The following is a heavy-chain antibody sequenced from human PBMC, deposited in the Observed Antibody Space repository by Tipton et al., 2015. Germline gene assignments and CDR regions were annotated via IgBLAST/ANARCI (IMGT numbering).Heavy chain of an antibody. CDR1: GFTLSRYA. J-gene: IGHJ4*02. D-gene: IGHD2-2*01. CDR2: ISSNGYNT. CDR3: ARDQGYCSTTHCPFDY. V-gene: IGHV3-64*04. Sequence: SLRLSCSAAGFTLSRYAMNWVRQAPGKGLEYVSAISSNGYNTYYADSVKGRFTMSRDNSKNTLYLQMNSLRVEDTAEYYCARDQGYCSTTHCPFDYWGRGTLVTVSS.